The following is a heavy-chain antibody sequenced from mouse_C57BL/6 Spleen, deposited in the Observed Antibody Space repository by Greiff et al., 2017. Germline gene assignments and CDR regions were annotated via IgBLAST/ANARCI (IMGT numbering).Heavy chain of an antibody. CDR1: GFTFTGYW. Sequence: QVQLQQSGAELMKPGASVKLSCKATGFTFTGYWIEWVKQRPGHGLEWIGEILPGSGSTNYSEKFKGKATFTADTSSNTAYMQLSSLTTEDSAIYYCARNDYDENFDVWGTGTTVTVSS. CDR3: ARNDYDENFDV. V-gene: IGHV1-9*01. J-gene: IGHJ1*03. D-gene: IGHD2-4*01. CDR2: ILPGSGST.